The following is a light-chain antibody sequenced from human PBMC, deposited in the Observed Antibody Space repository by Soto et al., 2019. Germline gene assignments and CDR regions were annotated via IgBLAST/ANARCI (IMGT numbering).Light chain of an antibody. Sequence: DIVMTQSPATLSVAPGERVTFSCRASQGVSRKLAWYQHKPGQAPRLLISGASTGATGIPARFSGSRSGTEFTLTISSLQSEDCAIYYCQQYQTWPITFGGGTKVEIK. J-gene: IGKJ4*01. V-gene: IGKV3-15*01. CDR2: GAS. CDR3: QQYQTWPIT. CDR1: QGVSRK.